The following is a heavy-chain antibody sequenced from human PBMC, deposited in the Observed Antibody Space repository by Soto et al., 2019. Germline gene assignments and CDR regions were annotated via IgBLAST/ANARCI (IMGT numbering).Heavy chain of an antibody. V-gene: IGHV3-30*04. CDR3: AREVVLTEWFFDN. D-gene: IGHD3-3*01. CDR2: TSSDGATT. Sequence: PGGSLTLSYATSGFTFRGYSMHWLRQAPGKELEWVAVTSSDGATTYYADSVRARFTVSRDNSKRTLFLQMNSLIPDDTAVYYCAREVVLTEWFFDNWGQGILVIVSS. J-gene: IGHJ4*02. CDR1: GFTFRGYS.